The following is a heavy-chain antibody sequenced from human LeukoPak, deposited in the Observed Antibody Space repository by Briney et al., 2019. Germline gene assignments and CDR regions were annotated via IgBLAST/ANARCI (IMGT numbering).Heavy chain of an antibody. CDR2: IYYSGST. D-gene: IGHD1-14*01. V-gene: IGHV4-39*01. Sequence: SETLSLTCTVSSGSISSSSYYWGWIRQPPGKGLEWIGSIYYSGSTYYNPSLKSRVTISVDTSKNQFSLKLSSVTAADTAVYYCARRAPRKIYYYYYGMDVWGQGTTVTVSS. J-gene: IGHJ6*02. CDR1: SGSISSSSYY. CDR3: ARRAPRKIYYYYYGMDV.